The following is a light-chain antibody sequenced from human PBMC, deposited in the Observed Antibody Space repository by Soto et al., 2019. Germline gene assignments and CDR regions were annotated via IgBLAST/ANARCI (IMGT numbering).Light chain of an antibody. CDR1: QSVSSY. V-gene: IGKV3-11*01. CDR3: QQRSNWIT. J-gene: IGKJ5*01. Sequence: EPLLTQSPATLSLSPGERATLSCRASQSVSSYLAWYQQKPGQAPRLLIYDASNRATGIPARFSGSGSGTDFTLTISSLEPEDFAVYYCQQRSNWITFGQGTRLEIK. CDR2: DAS.